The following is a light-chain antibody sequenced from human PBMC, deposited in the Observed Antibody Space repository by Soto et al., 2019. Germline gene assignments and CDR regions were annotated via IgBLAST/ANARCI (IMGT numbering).Light chain of an antibody. CDR1: QSVSSSH. CDR3: QQYGCSPIA. CDR2: AAS. V-gene: IGKV3-20*01. Sequence: ILLTQSPGTLSLSPGKGATLSCRTSQSVSSSHLAWYQQKPGQAPRLLIYAASSRATGSPDRFSGGGSGTDFTLTITRLEPEDFAVYYCQQYGCSPIAFGQGTRLEIK. J-gene: IGKJ5*01.